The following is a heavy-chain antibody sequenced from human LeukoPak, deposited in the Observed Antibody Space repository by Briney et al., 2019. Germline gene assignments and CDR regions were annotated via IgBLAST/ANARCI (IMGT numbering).Heavy chain of an antibody. Sequence: PGGSLRLSCAASGFTFGDSYMNWIRQAPGKRPEWVSTICSSNGDTNYANSVKGRFTISRDNSKNTLYLQLNSLRAEDTAVYYCAKYYSTSGSSGGRVFDYWGQGTLVTVSS. J-gene: IGHJ4*02. D-gene: IGHD3-10*01. CDR2: ICSSNGDT. CDR3: AKYYSTSGSSGGRVFDY. V-gene: IGHV3-11*03. CDR1: GFTFGDSY.